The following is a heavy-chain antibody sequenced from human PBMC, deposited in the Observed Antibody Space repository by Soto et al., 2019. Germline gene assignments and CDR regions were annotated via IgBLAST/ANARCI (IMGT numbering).Heavy chain of an antibody. CDR3: ARDTSPVAVRAKWFDP. D-gene: IGHD6-19*01. J-gene: IGHJ5*02. V-gene: IGHV6-1*01. CDR1: GDSVSSNRAA. Sequence: SQTLSLTCAIAGDSVSSNRAAWNWIRQSPSRGLEWLGRTYYRSKWYNDYAVSVKSRITINPDTSKNQFSLQLNSVSPEDTAVYYCARDTSPVAVRAKWFDPWGQGTLVPVSS. CDR2: TYYRSKWYN.